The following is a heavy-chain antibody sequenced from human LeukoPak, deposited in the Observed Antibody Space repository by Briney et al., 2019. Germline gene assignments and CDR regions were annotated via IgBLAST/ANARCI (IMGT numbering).Heavy chain of an antibody. Sequence: GFLRLSCAASGFTFSSYSMNWVRQAPGKGLEWVSSISSSSSYIYYADSVKGRFTISRDNAKNSLYLQMNSLRAEDTAVYYCARDLRALRLSIAVPDYWGQGTLVTVSS. CDR3: ARDLRALRLSIAVPDY. CDR2: ISSSSSYI. J-gene: IGHJ4*02. CDR1: GFTFSSYS. D-gene: IGHD6-19*01. V-gene: IGHV3-21*01.